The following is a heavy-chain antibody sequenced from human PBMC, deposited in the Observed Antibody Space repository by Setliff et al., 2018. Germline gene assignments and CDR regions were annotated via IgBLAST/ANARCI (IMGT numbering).Heavy chain of an antibody. CDR1: GGSFTNYY. CDR3: RQAAVGRDVFDI. V-gene: IGHV4-34*01. D-gene: IGHD1-1*01. J-gene: IGHJ3*02. CDR2: INHSGST. Sequence: KSSETLSLTCTVYGGSFTNYYWGWIRQSPGKGLEWIGEINHSGSTNYNPSLKSRLTMSVDTSKNQFSLKLTSVTAADTAVYYCRQAAVGRDVFDIWGQGTVVTVSS.